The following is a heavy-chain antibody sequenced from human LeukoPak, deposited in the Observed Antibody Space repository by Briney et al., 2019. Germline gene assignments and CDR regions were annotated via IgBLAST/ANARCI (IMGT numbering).Heavy chain of an antibody. Sequence: ASVKISCKVSGYTFTDYYMHWLQQAPGKGLEWMGLVDHEDGETIYAEKFQGRVTITADTSTDTAYMELSSLRSEDTAVYYCATVRPGYSSSYYFDYWGQGTLVTVSS. V-gene: IGHV1-69-2*01. CDR2: VDHEDGET. CDR1: GYTFTDYY. CDR3: ATVRPGYSSSYYFDY. D-gene: IGHD6-6*01. J-gene: IGHJ4*02.